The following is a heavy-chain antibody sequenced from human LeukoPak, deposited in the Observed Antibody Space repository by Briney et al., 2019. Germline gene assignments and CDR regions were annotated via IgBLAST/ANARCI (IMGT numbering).Heavy chain of an antibody. V-gene: IGHV1-69*13. D-gene: IGHD3-22*01. CDR3: AREDDSSGYPGVA. Sequence: ASVKVSCKASGGTFSSYAISWVRQAPGQGLEWMGGIIPIFGTANYAQKFQGRVTITADESTSTAYMELSSLRSEDTAVYYCAREDDSSGYPGVAWGQGTMVTVSS. CDR1: GGTFSSYA. CDR2: IIPIFGTA. J-gene: IGHJ3*01.